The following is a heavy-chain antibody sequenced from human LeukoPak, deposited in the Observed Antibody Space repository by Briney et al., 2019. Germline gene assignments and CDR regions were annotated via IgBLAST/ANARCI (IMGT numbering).Heavy chain of an antibody. J-gene: IGHJ5*02. D-gene: IGHD6-13*01. Sequence: SETLSLTCTVSGGSISSYYWSWIRQPPGKGLEWIGYIYYSGSTNYNPSLKSRVTISVDTSKNQFSLKLSSVTAADTAVYYCARSQQLVRENWFDPWGQGTLVTVSS. CDR3: ARSQQLVRENWFDP. CDR2: IYYSGST. CDR1: GGSISSYY. V-gene: IGHV4-59*01.